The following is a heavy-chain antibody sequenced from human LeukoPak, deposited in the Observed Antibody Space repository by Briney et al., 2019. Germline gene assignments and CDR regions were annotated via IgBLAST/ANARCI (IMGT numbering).Heavy chain of an antibody. D-gene: IGHD3-3*01. CDR1: GGSISSYY. V-gene: IGHV4-59*01. CDR3: ASSTIFGVVPPWYV. Sequence: SETLSLTCTVSGGSISSYYWSWIRQPPGKGLEWIGYIYYSGSTNYNPSLKSRVTISVDTSKNQFSLKLSSVTAADTAVYYCASSTIFGVVPPWYVWGKGTTVTVSS. CDR2: IYYSGST. J-gene: IGHJ6*04.